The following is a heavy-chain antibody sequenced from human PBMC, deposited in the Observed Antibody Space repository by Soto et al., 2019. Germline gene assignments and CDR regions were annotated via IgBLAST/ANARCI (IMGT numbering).Heavy chain of an antibody. J-gene: IGHJ6*03. CDR1: GYSFTSYW. CDR3: ARVYGQPAKPNSYYYYYYMDV. Sequence: PGESLKISCKGSGYSFTSYWISWVRQMPGKGLEWMGRIDPSDSYTNYSPSFQGHVTISADKSISTAYLQWSSLKASDTAVYYCARVYGQPAKPNSYYYYYYMDVWGKGTTVTVSS. V-gene: IGHV5-10-1*01. D-gene: IGHD2-2*01. CDR2: IDPSDSYT.